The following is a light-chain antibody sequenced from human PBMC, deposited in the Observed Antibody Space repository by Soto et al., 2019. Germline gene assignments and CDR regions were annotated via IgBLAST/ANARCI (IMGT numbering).Light chain of an antibody. V-gene: IGLV2-14*01. J-gene: IGLJ1*01. CDR1: SSDVGGYNY. Sequence: QSVLTQPASMSGSPGQSITISCTGTSSDVGGYNYVSWYQQHPGKAPKLMIYEVSNRPSGVSDRFSGSKSGNTASLTISGLQAEDEADYYCSSYTSSTTYVLGIGTKLTVL. CDR2: EVS. CDR3: SSYTSSTTYV.